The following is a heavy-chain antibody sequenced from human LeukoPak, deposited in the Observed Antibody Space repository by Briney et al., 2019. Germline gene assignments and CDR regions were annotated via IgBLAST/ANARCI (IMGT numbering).Heavy chain of an antibody. CDR2: ISAYNGNT. Sequence: ASVKVSCKASGYTFTGYGISWVRQAPGQGLEWMGWISAYNGNTNYAQKLQGRVTMTTDTSTSTAYMELRSLRSDDTAVYYCARDIWARGLPGYWGQGTLVTVSS. J-gene: IGHJ4*02. D-gene: IGHD3-16*01. V-gene: IGHV1-18*01. CDR1: GYTFTGYG. CDR3: ARDIWARGLPGY.